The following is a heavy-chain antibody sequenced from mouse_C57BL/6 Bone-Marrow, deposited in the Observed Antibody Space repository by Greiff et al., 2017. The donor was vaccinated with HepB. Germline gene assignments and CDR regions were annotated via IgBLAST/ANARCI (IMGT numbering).Heavy chain of an antibody. CDR1: GFTFSDYY. CDR2: ISNGGGST. D-gene: IGHD3-1*01. Sequence: EVQLQESGGGLVQPGGSLKLSCAASGFTFSDYYMYWVRQTPEKRLEWVAYISNGGGSTYYPDTVKGRFTISRDNAKNTLYLQLSRLKSEDTAMYYCARIGVAMDYWGQGTSVTVSS. V-gene: IGHV5-12*01. CDR3: ARIGVAMDY. J-gene: IGHJ4*01.